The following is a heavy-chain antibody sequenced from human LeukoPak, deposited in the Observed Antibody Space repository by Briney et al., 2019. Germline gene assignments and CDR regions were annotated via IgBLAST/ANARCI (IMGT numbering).Heavy chain of an antibody. V-gene: IGHV1-69*02. CDR2: IIPILGIA. CDR1: GYTLTELS. Sequence: ASVKVSCKVSGYTLTELSMHWVRQAPGQGLEWMGRIIPILGIANYAQKFQGRVTITADKSTSTAYMELSSLRSEDTAVYYCAFDQIAVAGAFDYWGQGTLVTVSS. J-gene: IGHJ4*02. D-gene: IGHD6-19*01. CDR3: AFDQIAVAGAFDY.